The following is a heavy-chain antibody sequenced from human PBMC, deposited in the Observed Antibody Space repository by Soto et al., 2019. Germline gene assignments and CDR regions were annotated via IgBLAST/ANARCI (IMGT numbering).Heavy chain of an antibody. CDR3: ARDSDFWSGYYFPTGYFGL. CDR1: GFTFSSYW. D-gene: IGHD3-3*01. CDR2: IKQDGSEK. J-gene: IGHJ2*01. Sequence: EVQLVESGGGLDQPGGSLRLSCAASGFTFSSYWMSWVRQAPGKGLEWVANIKQDGSEKYYVDSVKGRFTISRDNAKNSLYLQMNSLRAADSAVYYCARDSDFWSGYYFPTGYFGLWGRGTLVTVSS. V-gene: IGHV3-7*01.